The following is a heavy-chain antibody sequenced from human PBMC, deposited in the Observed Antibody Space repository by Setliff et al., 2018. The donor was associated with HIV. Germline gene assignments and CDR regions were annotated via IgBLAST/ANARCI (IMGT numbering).Heavy chain of an antibody. CDR2: IYVGGSV. J-gene: IGHJ5*02. D-gene: IGHD3-3*01. CDR1: GGSMNSDSYS. Sequence: TPSLTCTVSGGSMNSDSYSWTWLRQPAGKGPELIGHIYVGGSVIYNPSLASRVTISMVPSKNQFSLDLSSVTAADTAKYYCARAKTIGVSAVFFDPWGQGRPVTVPQ. CDR3: ARAKTIGVSAVFFDP. V-gene: IGHV4-61*09.